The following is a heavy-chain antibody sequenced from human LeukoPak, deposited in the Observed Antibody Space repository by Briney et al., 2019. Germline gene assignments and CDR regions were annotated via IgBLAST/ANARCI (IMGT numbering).Heavy chain of an antibody. CDR3: ARGDGYNVDY. CDR2: ISWNSGSI. Sequence: GRSLRLSCAASGFTFDDYAMHWVRQAPGKGLEWVSSISWNSGSIGYADSVKGRFTISRDNAKNSLYLQMNSLRAEDTAVYYCARGDGYNVDYWGQGTLVTVSS. V-gene: IGHV3-9*01. CDR1: GFTFDDYA. D-gene: IGHD5-24*01. J-gene: IGHJ4*02.